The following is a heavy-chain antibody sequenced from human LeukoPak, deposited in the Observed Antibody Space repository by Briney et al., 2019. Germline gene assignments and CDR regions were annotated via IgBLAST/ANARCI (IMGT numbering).Heavy chain of an antibody. D-gene: IGHD3-22*01. V-gene: IGHV4-30-2*01. Sequence: SETLSLTCAVSGGSISSGGYSWSWIRQPPGKGLEWIGYIYHSGSTYYNPSLKSRVTISVDRSKNQFSLKLSSVTAADTAVYYCARGFSGDNYYDSSGYRRNLNWYFDLWGRGTLVTVSS. CDR2: IYHSGST. CDR1: GGSISSGGYS. J-gene: IGHJ2*01. CDR3: ARGFSGDNYYDSSGYRRNLNWYFDL.